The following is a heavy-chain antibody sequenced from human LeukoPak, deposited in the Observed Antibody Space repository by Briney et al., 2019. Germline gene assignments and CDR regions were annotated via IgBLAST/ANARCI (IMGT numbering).Heavy chain of an antibody. CDR3: ARVPFISPFDY. CDR1: GGSFSGYY. V-gene: IGHV4-34*01. CDR2: INHSGGT. J-gene: IGHJ4*02. D-gene: IGHD3-16*01. Sequence: SETLSLTCAVYGGSFSGYYWSWIRQPPGKGLEWIGEINHSGGTNYNPSLKSRVTISVDTSKNQLSLKLSSVTAADTAVYYCARVPFISPFDYWGQGTLVTVSS.